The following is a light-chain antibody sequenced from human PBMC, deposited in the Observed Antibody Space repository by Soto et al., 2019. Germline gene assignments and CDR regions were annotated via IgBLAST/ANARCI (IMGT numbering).Light chain of an antibody. CDR3: QQYGSSPLT. J-gene: IGKJ4*01. Sequence: EIGLTQSPGTLSLSPGERATLSCRASQSVSSSYLAWYQQKPGQAPRLLIYGASRRATGIPDRFSGSGSGTDFTLTISRLEPEDFALYYCQQYGSSPLTFGGGTKVEIK. CDR2: GAS. CDR1: QSVSSSY. V-gene: IGKV3-20*01.